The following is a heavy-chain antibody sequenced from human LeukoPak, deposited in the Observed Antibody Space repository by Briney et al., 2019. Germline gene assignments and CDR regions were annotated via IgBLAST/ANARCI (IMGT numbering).Heavy chain of an antibody. D-gene: IGHD6-19*01. V-gene: IGHV1-18*01. CDR3: ARELEGGSGWHPAPIVLYYGMDV. CDR2: ISAYNGNT. J-gene: IGHJ6*02. Sequence: ASVKVSCKASGYTFTSYGISWVRQAPGQGLEWMGWISAYNGNTNYAQKLQGRVTMTTDTSTSTAYMELRSLRSDDTAVYYCARELEGGSGWHPAPIVLYYGMDVWGQGTTVTVSS. CDR1: GYTFTSYG.